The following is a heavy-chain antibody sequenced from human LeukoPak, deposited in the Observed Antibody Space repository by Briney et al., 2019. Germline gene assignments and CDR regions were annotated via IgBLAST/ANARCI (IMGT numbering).Heavy chain of an antibody. CDR3: ARQPSAAGTKNAFDI. J-gene: IGHJ3*02. V-gene: IGHV5-51*01. CDR2: IYPGDSDT. Sequence: KPGESLKISCKGSGYSFTSYWIGWVRQMPGKGLEWMGIIYPGDSDTRYSPSFQGQVTISADKSISTAYLQWSSLKASDTAMYYCARQPSAAGTKNAFDIWGQGTMVTVSS. D-gene: IGHD6-13*01. CDR1: GYSFTSYW.